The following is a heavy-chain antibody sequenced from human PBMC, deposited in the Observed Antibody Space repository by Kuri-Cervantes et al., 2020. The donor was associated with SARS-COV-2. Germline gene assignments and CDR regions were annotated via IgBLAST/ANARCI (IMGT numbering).Heavy chain of an antibody. CDR1: GGSISSHY. Sequence: GSLRLSCTVSGGSISSHYWSWIRQPPGKGLEWIGFINYSGRSNYNPSLKSRVSISVDTSKDQFSLRLSSVTAADTAVYYCARLGSGWPGIDFWGQGTLVTVSS. CDR3: ARLGSGWPGIDF. D-gene: IGHD6-19*01. CDR2: INYSGRS. J-gene: IGHJ4*02. V-gene: IGHV4-59*11.